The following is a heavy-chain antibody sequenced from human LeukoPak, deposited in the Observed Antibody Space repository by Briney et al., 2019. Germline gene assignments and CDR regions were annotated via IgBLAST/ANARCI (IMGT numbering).Heavy chain of an antibody. D-gene: IGHD3-10*01. CDR2: INRDGSNT. V-gene: IGHV3-74*01. CDR3: ARDKGRGVISLDY. CDR1: GFTFSNYW. Sequence: GGSLRLSCAASGFTFSNYWMHWVRQAPGKGLVWVSRINRDGSNTVYADSVKGRFTISRDNAKNTLYLQMNSLRAEDTAVYYCARDKGRGVISLDYWGQGTLVTVSS. J-gene: IGHJ4*02.